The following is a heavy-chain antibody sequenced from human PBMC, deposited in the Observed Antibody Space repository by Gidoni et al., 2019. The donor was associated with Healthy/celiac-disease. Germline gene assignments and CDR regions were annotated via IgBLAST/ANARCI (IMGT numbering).Heavy chain of an antibody. D-gene: IGHD2-15*01. CDR1: VFTFSNAW. Sequence: EVQLVESGGGLVKPGGSLRLSCAASVFTFSNAWMSWVRQAPGKGLEWVGRIKSKTDGGTTDYAAPVKGRFTISRDDSKNTLYLQMNSLKTEDTAVFYCTTLLHCSGGSCYSDWGQGTLVTVSS. CDR2: IKSKTDGGTT. J-gene: IGHJ4*02. CDR3: TTLLHCSGGSCYSD. V-gene: IGHV3-15*01.